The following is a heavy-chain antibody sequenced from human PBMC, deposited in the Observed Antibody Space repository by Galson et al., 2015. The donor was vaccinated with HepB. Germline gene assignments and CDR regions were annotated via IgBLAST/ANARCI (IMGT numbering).Heavy chain of an antibody. D-gene: IGHD4-17*01. V-gene: IGHV3-23*01. Sequence: SLRLSCAASGFTFSSYAMSWVRQAPGKGLEWVSAISGSGGSTYYADSVKGRFTISRDNSKNTLYLQMNSLRAEDTAVYYCAKDQGLTVTTLGRVSMDVWGKGTTVTVSS. J-gene: IGHJ6*03. CDR1: GFTFSSYA. CDR3: AKDQGLTVTTLGRVSMDV. CDR2: ISGSGGST.